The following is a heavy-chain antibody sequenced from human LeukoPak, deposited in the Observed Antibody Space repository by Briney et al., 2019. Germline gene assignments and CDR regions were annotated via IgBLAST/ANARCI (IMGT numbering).Heavy chain of an antibody. CDR3: AKGAWIQLWTPFDY. CDR1: GGTFSSYA. J-gene: IGHJ4*02. CDR2: IIPIFGTA. D-gene: IGHD5-18*01. Sequence: GASVKVSCKASGGTFSSYAISWVRQAPGQGLEWMGGIIPIFGTANYAQKFQGRVTITADESTSTAYMELSSLRSEDTAVYYCAKGAWIQLWTPFDYWGQGTLVTVSS. V-gene: IGHV1-69*13.